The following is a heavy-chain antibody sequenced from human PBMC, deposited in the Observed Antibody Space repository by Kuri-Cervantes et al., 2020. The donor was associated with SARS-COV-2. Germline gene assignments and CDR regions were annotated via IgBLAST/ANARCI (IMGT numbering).Heavy chain of an antibody. D-gene: IGHD2-2*01. CDR1: GFTFSDYY. J-gene: IGHJ6*02. CDR2: ISSSGSTI. CDR3: ARAPPPASPRGGMDV. Sequence: GESLKISCAASGFTFSDYYMSWIRQAPGKGLEWVSYISSSGSTIYYADSVKGRFTISRDNAKNSLYLQMNSLRAEDTAVYYCARAPPPASPRGGMDVWGQGTTVTV. V-gene: IGHV3-11*01.